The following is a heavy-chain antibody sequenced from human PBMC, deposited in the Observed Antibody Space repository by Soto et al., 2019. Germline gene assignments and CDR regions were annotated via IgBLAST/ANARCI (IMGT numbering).Heavy chain of an antibody. J-gene: IGHJ5*02. D-gene: IGHD3-10*01. CDR1: GYTFTSYY. CDR3: ARDMAPPPRRPGHGVLRWVTGRFFLDP. CDR2: INPSGGST. V-gene: IGHV1-46*01. Sequence: ASVKVSCKASGYTFTSYYMHWVRQAPGQGLEWMGIINPSGGSTSYAQKFQGRVTMTRDTSTSTVYMELSSLRSEDTAVYYCARDMAPPPRRPGHGVLRWVTGRFFLDPSGPGTMVTVYS.